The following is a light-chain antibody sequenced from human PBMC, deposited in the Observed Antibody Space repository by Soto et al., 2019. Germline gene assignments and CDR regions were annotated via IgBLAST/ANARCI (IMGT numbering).Light chain of an antibody. CDR3: VLYMGSGVWV. J-gene: IGLJ3*02. V-gene: IGLV8-61*01. Sequence: QTVVTQEPSFSVSPGRTVTLTCGLSSGSVSTSYYPSWYQQTPGQAPRTLIYSTNTRSSGVPDRFSGSILGNKAALTITGAPADDESDYYCVLYMGSGVWVFSGGTKLTVL. CDR1: SGSVSTSYY. CDR2: STN.